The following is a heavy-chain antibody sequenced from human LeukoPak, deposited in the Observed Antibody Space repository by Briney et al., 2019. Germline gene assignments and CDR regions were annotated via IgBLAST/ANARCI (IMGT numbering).Heavy chain of an antibody. Sequence: SETLSLTCTVSGGSISSGDYYWSWIRQPPGKGLEWIGYIYYSGSTYYNPSLKSRVTIPVDTSKNQFSLKLSSVTAADTAVYYCARTPPSPYGDSSYFQHWGQGTLVTVSS. CDR1: GGSISSGDYY. D-gene: IGHD4-17*01. J-gene: IGHJ1*01. CDR2: IYYSGST. CDR3: ARTPPSPYGDSSYFQH. V-gene: IGHV4-30-4*01.